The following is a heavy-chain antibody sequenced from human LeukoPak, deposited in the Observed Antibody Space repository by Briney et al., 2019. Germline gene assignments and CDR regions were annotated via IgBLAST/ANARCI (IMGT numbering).Heavy chain of an antibody. CDR1: GFTFTNAW. V-gene: IGHV3-33*08. CDR3: AVGRNLDY. D-gene: IGHD1-26*01. J-gene: IGHJ4*02. Sequence: GGSLRLSCAASGFTFTNAWMNWVRQAPGKGLEWVAVIWYDGSNKYYADSVKGRFTISRDNSKNTLYLQMNSLRAEDTAVYYCAVGRNLDYWGQGTLVTVSS. CDR2: IWYDGSNK.